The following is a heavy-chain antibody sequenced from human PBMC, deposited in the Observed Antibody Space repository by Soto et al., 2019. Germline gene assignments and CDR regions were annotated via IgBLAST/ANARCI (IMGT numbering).Heavy chain of an antibody. CDR1: GFTFSSYA. V-gene: IGHV3-23*01. D-gene: IGHD6-13*01. CDR3: ASPEGIAAAGHYYYYMDV. Sequence: EVQLLESGGGLVQPGGSLRLSCAASGFTFSSYAMSWVRQAPGKGLEWVSAISGSGGSTYYADSVKGRFTISRDNSKNTRYLQMNSLRAEDTAVYYCASPEGIAAAGHYYYYMDVWGKGTTVTVSS. CDR2: ISGSGGST. J-gene: IGHJ6*03.